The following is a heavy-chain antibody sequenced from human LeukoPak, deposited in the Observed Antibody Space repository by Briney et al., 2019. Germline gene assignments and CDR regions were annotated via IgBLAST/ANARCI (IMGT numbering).Heavy chain of an antibody. CDR2: ITTGDGNT. CDR1: GFTFSSYA. D-gene: IGHD7-27*01. Sequence: GGSLRLSCAASGFTFSSYAMSWVRQAPGKGLKWVSTITTGDGNTYYADSVKGRFTVSRDDSKNTLYLQMNSLRAEDTAVYYCAKDGGLWVSAHWGDSWGRGTLVTVSS. CDR3: AKDGGLWVSAHWGDS. V-gene: IGHV3-23*01. J-gene: IGHJ4*02.